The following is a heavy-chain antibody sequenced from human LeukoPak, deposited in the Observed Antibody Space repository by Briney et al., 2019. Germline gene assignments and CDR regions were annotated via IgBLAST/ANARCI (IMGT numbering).Heavy chain of an antibody. CDR3: ARDGRRRDYCDSGSCYWYFDL. CDR2: ISSSSSYI. CDR1: GFSFSSYT. Sequence: PGGSLRLSCAASGFSFSSYTMNWVRQAPGKGLEWVSSISSSSSYIYYADSLKGRFTISRDNAKNSLYLQMSSLRAEDTAVYYCARDGRRRDYCDSGSCYWYFDLWGRGTLVTVSS. J-gene: IGHJ2*01. V-gene: IGHV3-21*01. D-gene: IGHD2-15*01.